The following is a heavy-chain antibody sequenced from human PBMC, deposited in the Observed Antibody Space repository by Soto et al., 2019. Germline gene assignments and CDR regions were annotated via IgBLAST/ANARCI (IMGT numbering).Heavy chain of an antibody. CDR2: ISYDGSNK. D-gene: IGHD3-3*01. V-gene: IGHV3-30*18. Sequence: LILSCAASGFTFSRFGMHWVRQAPVKGLEWVAVISYDGSNKYYADSVKGRFTISRDNSKNTLYLQMNSLRAEDTAVYYCAKALLRFLEWSFMDVWGQGTTVTVSS. CDR3: AKALLRFLEWSFMDV. J-gene: IGHJ6*01. CDR1: GFTFSRFG.